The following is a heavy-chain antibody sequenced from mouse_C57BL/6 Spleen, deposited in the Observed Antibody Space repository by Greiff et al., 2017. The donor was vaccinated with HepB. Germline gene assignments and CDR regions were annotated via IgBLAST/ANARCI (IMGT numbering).Heavy chain of an antibody. V-gene: IGHV3-6*01. J-gene: IGHJ1*03. CDR3: ARGDGYSDWYFDV. D-gene: IGHD2-3*01. CDR2: ISYDGSN. Sequence: EVQLQESGPGLVKPSQSLSLTCSVTGYSITSGYYWNWIRQFPGNKLEWMGYISYDGSNNYNPSLKNRISITRDTSKNQFFLKLNSVTTEDTATYYWARGDGYSDWYFDVWGTGTTVTVSS. CDR1: GYSITSGYY.